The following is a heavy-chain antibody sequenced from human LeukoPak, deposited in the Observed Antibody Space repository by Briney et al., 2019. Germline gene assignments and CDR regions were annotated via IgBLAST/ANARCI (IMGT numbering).Heavy chain of an antibody. CDR3: AKDRLAAARTDY. J-gene: IGHJ4*02. D-gene: IGHD6-13*01. CDR2: ISESSGHT. CDR1: GFTFSGYS. Sequence: GGSLRLSCEASGFTFSGYSMNWVRQAPGKGLEWVSYISESSGHTYNADSVKGRFTISRDNAKNSLYLQMNSLRAEDTAVYYCAKDRLAAARTDYWGQGTLVTVSS. V-gene: IGHV3-21*04.